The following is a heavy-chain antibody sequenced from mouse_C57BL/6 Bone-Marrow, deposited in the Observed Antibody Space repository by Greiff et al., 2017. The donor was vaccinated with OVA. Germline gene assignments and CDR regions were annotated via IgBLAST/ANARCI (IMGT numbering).Heavy chain of an antibody. D-gene: IGHD2-5*01. CDR3: TMAYYSKEFAY. J-gene: IGHJ3*01. V-gene: IGHV14-1*01. Sequence: VHVKQSGAELVRPGASVKLSCTASGFNIKDYYMHWVKQRPEQGLEWIGWIDPEDGDTAYAPKFQGKATMTADTSSNTAYLQLSSLTSEDTAVYYCTMAYYSKEFAYWGQGTLVTVSA. CDR1: GFNIKDYY. CDR2: IDPEDGDT.